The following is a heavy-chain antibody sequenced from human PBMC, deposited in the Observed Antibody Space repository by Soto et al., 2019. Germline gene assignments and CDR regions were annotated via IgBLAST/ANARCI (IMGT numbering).Heavy chain of an antibody. CDR3: ASPGYSSSWYYFDY. CDR2: IYYSGST. Sequence: PSETLSLTCTVSGGSISSGGYYWSCIRQHPGKGLEWIGYIYYSGSTYYNPSLKSRVTISVDTSKNQFSLKLSSVTAADTAVYYCASPGYSSSWYYFDYWGQGTLVTVSS. CDR1: GGSISSGGYY. D-gene: IGHD6-13*01. J-gene: IGHJ4*02. V-gene: IGHV4-31*03.